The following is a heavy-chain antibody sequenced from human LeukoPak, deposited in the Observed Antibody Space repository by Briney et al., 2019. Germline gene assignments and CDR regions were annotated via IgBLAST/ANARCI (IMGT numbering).Heavy chain of an antibody. CDR2: INQDGSQS. Sequence: GGSLRLSCAASGFTFSSCWMSWVRQAPGKGLEWVANINQDGSQSDYVDSLKGRFTISRDNAKNSVYLQMNSLRAEDTAVYFCARDKPNGDSYFPLWGQGTLVTVSS. D-gene: IGHD4-17*01. J-gene: IGHJ4*02. CDR1: GFTFSSCW. V-gene: IGHV3-7*01. CDR3: ARDKPNGDSYFPL.